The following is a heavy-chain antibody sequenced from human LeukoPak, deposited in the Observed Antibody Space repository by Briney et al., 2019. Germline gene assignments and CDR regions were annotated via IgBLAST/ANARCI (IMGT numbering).Heavy chain of an antibody. CDR2: IYPSGNI. CDR1: GLTFSNSY. D-gene: IGHD5-24*01. J-gene: IGHJ4*02. Sequence: GGSLRLSCAASGLTFSNSYMSWVRQAPGKGLEWVSLIYPSGNIYYADPVKGRFTISRDNSKNTLFLHMNSVRAEDTAIYYCARTFVSGDGYKVGYFDYWGQGTLVTVSS. CDR3: ARTFVSGDGYKVGYFDY. V-gene: IGHV3-53*01.